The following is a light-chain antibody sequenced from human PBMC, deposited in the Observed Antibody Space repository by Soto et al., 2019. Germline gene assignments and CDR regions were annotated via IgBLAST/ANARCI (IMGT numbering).Light chain of an antibody. Sequence: QSALTKPASVPGSPVQSITNSCTATSSDVGGYNRVSWYQKYPGTAPKLMNAEVTNRPSGVSYRFSAAKSGNTASLTISVLQPGDEADYYFSSYTIRNSWVFGGGTQLTVL. CDR3: SSYTIRNSWV. V-gene: IGLV2-14*01. CDR2: EVT. J-gene: IGLJ3*02. CDR1: SSDVGGYNR.